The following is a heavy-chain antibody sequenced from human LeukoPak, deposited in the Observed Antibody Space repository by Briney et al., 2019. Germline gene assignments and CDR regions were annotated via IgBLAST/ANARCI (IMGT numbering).Heavy chain of an antibody. Sequence: PSGTLSLTCTVSGGSISSGGYYWSWIRQHPGKGLEWIGYIYYSGSTYYNPSLKSRVTISVDTSKNQFSLKLSSVTAADTAVYYCARVDYYDSSGYYSAFDIWGQGTMVTVSS. D-gene: IGHD3-22*01. J-gene: IGHJ3*02. CDR1: GGSISSGGYY. CDR2: IYYSGST. V-gene: IGHV4-31*03. CDR3: ARVDYYDSSGYYSAFDI.